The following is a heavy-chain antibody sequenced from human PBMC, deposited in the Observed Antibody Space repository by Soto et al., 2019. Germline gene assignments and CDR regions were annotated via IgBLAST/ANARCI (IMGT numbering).Heavy chain of an antibody. CDR3: AKDLNFLWFGELLRGRYGMDV. D-gene: IGHD3-10*01. Sequence: QVQLVESGGGVVQPGRSLRLSCAASGFTFSSYGMHWVRQAPGKGLEWVAVITYDGSNKYYAESVKGRFTISRDNSKNTLYLQMNSLRAEDTAVYYCAKDLNFLWFGELLRGRYGMDVWGQGTTVTASS. CDR1: GFTFSSYG. J-gene: IGHJ6*02. CDR2: ITYDGSNK. V-gene: IGHV3-30*18.